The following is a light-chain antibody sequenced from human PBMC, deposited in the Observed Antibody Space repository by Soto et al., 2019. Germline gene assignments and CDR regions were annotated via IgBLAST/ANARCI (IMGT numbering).Light chain of an antibody. CDR3: HQYQTSST. J-gene: IGKJ4*01. V-gene: IGKV1-5*03. CDR2: KAS. CDR1: QNINRW. Sequence: DVQMTQSPSTLSASVGDRVTITCRASQNINRWLAWYQQKPGKAPKLLVYKASTLDNGVPSRFRGSGSETEFTLIITSLQPDDYATYYCHQYQTSSTFGGGTKVDIK.